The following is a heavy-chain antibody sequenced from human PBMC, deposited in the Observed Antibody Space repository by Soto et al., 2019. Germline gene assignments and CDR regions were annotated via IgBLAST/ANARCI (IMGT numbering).Heavy chain of an antibody. D-gene: IGHD3-16*02. CDR3: ARDRLRLGELSLIGYFEY. J-gene: IGHJ4*02. CDR2: LSYDGINE. V-gene: IGHV3-30*15. CDR1: GFTFTSYA. Sequence: QVQLVESGGSVVQPGRSLRLSCEASGFTFTSYAMHWVRQAPGKGLEWVSVLSYDGINEYYAASVKGRFTISRDNSKNTLFLQMSSLRVEDTAVYYCARDRLRLGELSLIGYFEYWGQGTLVTVSS.